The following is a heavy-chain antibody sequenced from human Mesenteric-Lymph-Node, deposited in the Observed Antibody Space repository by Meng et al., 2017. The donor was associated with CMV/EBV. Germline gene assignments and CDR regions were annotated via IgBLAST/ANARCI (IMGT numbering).Heavy chain of an antibody. CDR3: ARGITIFGVVTAYYFDY. CDR2: MYYSGST. D-gene: IGHD3-3*01. J-gene: IGHJ4*02. CDR1: GGSVTSGNYY. Sequence: GSLRLSCSVSGGSVTSGNYYWSWIRQPPGKGLEWIGYMYYSGSTNYNPSLKSRVTISVDTSKNQFSLKLSSVTAADTAVYYCARGITIFGVVTAYYFDYWGQGTLVTVSS. V-gene: IGHV4-61*01.